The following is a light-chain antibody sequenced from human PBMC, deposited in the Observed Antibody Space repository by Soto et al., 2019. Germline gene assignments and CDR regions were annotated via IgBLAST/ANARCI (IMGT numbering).Light chain of an antibody. J-gene: IGKJ4*01. V-gene: IGKV3-20*01. CDR1: QSVSSSY. Sequence: EIVLTQSPGTLSLSPGERATLSCRASQSVSSSYLAWYQQKPGQAPRQLIYGASSRATGIPDRFSGSGSGTDFTLTITRLEPEDFPVYYCHHYRTSFGGGTRVEIK. CDR2: GAS. CDR3: HHYRTS.